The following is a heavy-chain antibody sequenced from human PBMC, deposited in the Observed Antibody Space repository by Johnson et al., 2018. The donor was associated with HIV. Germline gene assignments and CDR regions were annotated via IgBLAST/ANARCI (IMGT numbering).Heavy chain of an antibody. Sequence: QVQLVESGGGVVQPGRSLRLSCPASGFTFSNYAMHWVRQAPGKGLEWVAVISYDGSNKYYADSVKGRFTISRDNSKNTLYLQMNSLRAEDTAVYYCAKGGEVWYGAFDFWGQGTMVTVSS. D-gene: IGHD6-13*01. CDR2: ISYDGSNK. J-gene: IGHJ3*01. CDR3: AKGGEVWYGAFDF. V-gene: IGHV3-30-3*01. CDR1: GFTFSNYA.